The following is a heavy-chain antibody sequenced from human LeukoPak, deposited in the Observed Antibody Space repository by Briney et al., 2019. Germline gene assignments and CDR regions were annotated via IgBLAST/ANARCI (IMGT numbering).Heavy chain of an antibody. J-gene: IGHJ3*02. V-gene: IGHV1-24*01. CDR2: FDPEDGET. CDR1: GYTLTELS. Sequence: ASVKVSCKVSGYTLTELSMHWVRQAPAKGLEWMGGFDPEDGETIYAQKLQGRVTMTEDTSTDTAYMELSSLRSEDTAVYYCATELDRGNAFDIWGQGTMVTVSS. CDR3: ATELDRGNAFDI. D-gene: IGHD6-13*01.